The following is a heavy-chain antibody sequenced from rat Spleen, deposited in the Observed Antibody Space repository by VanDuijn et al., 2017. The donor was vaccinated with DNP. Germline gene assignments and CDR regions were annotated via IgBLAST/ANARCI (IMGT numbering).Heavy chain of an antibody. J-gene: IGHJ3*01. CDR3: ARSPETSYIYFPWAY. D-gene: IGHD1-2*01. V-gene: IGHV2-30*01. CDR2: VWSFGST. CDR1: GFSLTSYG. Sequence: QVQLKESGPGLVQPSQTLSLTCTVSGFSLTSYGVSWVRQPPGKGLEWMGMVWSFGSTDYNSALKSRLNISRDTSKSQVFLEMNNLQIEDIATYYCARSPETSYIYFPWAYWGQGTLVTVSS.